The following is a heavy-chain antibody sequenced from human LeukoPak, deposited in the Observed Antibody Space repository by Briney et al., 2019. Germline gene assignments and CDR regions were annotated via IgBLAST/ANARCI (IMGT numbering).Heavy chain of an antibody. Sequence: PGGSLRLSCAASGFTVRSNYMSWVRQAPGKGLEWVSVIYSGGSTDYAGSVKGRFTISRDKSKNTVYLQMNSLRAEDTAVYYCTPLAAAGAETFDYWGQGTLVTVSS. J-gene: IGHJ4*02. V-gene: IGHV3-66*01. CDR2: IYSGGST. CDR1: GFTVRSNY. D-gene: IGHD6-13*01. CDR3: TPLAAAGAETFDY.